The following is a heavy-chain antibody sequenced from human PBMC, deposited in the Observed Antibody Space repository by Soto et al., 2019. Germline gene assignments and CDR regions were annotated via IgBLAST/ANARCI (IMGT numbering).Heavy chain of an antibody. V-gene: IGHV3-23*01. CDR2: ISGSGGST. Sequence: SLRLSCAASGFTFSNYAVTWVRQAPGKGLEWVSTISGSGGSTYYADSVKGRFTISRDNSKNTLYLQMNSLRAEDTAVYYCAKDQGSSWYEIDYWGQGTPVTVSS. CDR3: AKDQGSSWYEIDY. D-gene: IGHD6-13*01. J-gene: IGHJ4*02. CDR1: GFTFSNYA.